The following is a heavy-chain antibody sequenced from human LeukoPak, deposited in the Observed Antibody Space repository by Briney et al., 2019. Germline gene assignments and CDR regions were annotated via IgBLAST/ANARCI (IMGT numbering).Heavy chain of an antibody. CDR2: MYYTGLS. V-gene: IGHV4-30-4*01. Sequence: PSETLSLTCSVSGGSISGSDYYWSWIRQPPGKGLEWIGYMYYTGLSYYNPSLKSRVTISVDTSKNQFSLKLSSVTAADTAVYYCARGPLWWRRSGWVDYWGQGTLVTVSS. J-gene: IGHJ4*02. D-gene: IGHD2-21*01. CDR3: ARGPLWWRRSGWVDY. CDR1: GGSISGSDYY.